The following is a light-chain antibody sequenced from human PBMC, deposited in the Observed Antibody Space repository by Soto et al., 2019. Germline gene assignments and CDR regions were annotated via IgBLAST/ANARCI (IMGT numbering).Light chain of an antibody. CDR3: GTWDSSLSAAV. CDR1: SSNIGNNY. Sequence: QSDLTQPPSVSAAPGQKVTISCSGSSSNIGNNYVSWYQQLPGTAPKLLIYDNNKRPSGIPDRFSGSKSGTSATLGITGLQTGDEADYYCGTWDSSLSAAVFGGGTQLTVL. CDR2: DNN. J-gene: IGLJ7*01. V-gene: IGLV1-51*01.